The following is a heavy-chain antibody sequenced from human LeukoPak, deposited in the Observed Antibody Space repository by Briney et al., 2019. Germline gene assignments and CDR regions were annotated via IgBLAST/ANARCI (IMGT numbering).Heavy chain of an antibody. CDR3: ARASGSYWWFDS. Sequence: ASVKVSCRASGYTFTRYGLSWVRQAPGQGLEWMGWISGYNGKANYAQKFQGSVTMTRDTSISTVYMELSRLRSDDTAVYYCARASGSYWWFDSWGQGTLVTVSS. D-gene: IGHD1-26*01. J-gene: IGHJ5*01. CDR1: GYTFTRYG. CDR2: ISGYNGKA. V-gene: IGHV1-18*01.